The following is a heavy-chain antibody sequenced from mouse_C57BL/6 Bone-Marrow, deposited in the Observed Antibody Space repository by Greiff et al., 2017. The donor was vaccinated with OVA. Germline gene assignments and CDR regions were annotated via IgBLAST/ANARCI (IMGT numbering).Heavy chain of an antibody. J-gene: IGHJ4*01. CDR1: GYTFTSYW. Sequence: QVQLQQPGAELVKPGASVKLSCKASGYTFTSYWMHWVKQRPGQGLEWIGMIHPNSGSTNYNEKFKSKATLTVDKSSSTAYMQLSSLTSEDSAVYYCARGETHYYAMDYWGQGTSVTVSS. CDR2: IHPNSGST. V-gene: IGHV1-64*01. CDR3: ARGETHYYAMDY.